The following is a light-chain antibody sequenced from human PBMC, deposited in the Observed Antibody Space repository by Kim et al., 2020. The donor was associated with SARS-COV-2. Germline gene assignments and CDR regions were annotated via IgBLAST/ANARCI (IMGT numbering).Light chain of an antibody. Sequence: SPGERATLSYRASQSVSSSYLAWYQQKPGQAPRLLIYGASSRATGIPDRFSGSGSGTDFTLTISRLEPEDFAVYYCQQYGSSPRTFGQGTKVDIK. V-gene: IGKV3-20*01. CDR3: QQYGSSPRT. CDR2: GAS. CDR1: QSVSSSY. J-gene: IGKJ1*01.